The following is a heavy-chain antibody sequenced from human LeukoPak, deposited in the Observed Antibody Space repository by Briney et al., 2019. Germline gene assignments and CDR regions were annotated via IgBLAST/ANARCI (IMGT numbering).Heavy chain of an antibody. CDR3: ARALYDSSGYYFDY. CDR1: GFTFSAYS. Sequence: GGSLRLSCATSGFTFSAYSMNWVRQAPGKGLEWVSSISGSNIYINYADSVKGRFTISSDNARDSLFLQMNSLRAEDTAVYYARALYDSSGYYFDYWGQGTLVTVSS. V-gene: IGHV3-21*01. J-gene: IGHJ4*02. D-gene: IGHD3-22*01. CDR2: ISGSNIYI.